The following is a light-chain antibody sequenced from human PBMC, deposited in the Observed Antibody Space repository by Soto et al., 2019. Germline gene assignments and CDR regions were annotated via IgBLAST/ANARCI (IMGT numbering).Light chain of an antibody. CDR2: DAS. CDR3: HQRSTWPFT. CDR1: QSISSY. Sequence: EIVLTQSPATLSLSPGERATLSCRASQSISSYLAWYQQKPDQAPRLLIYDASNRATGIPARFSGSGSGTDFTLNISSLEPEDLAAYFCHQRSTWPFTFGPGTKVDIK. J-gene: IGKJ3*01. V-gene: IGKV3-11*01.